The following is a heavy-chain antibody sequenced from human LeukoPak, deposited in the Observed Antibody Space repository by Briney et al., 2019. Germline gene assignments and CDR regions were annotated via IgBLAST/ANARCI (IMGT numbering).Heavy chain of an antibody. D-gene: IGHD3-3*01. CDR3: ARGNYDFWSGYYGAYFDY. J-gene: IGHJ4*02. CDR2: MNPNSGNT. V-gene: IGHV1-8*03. CDR1: GYTFTSYD. Sequence: ASVKVSCKASGYTFTSYDINWVRQATGQGLEWMGWMNPNSGNTGYAQKFQGRVTITRNTSISTAYMELSSLRSEDTAVYYCARGNYDFWSGYYGAYFDYWGQGTLVTVSS.